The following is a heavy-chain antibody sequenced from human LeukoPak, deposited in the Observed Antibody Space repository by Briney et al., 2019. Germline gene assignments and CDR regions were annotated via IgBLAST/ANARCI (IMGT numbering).Heavy chain of an antibody. CDR3: ARNWELRYNSGWFYDS. Sequence: KSSETLSLTCSVSGGSISSSSYYWGWIRQPPGKGLEWIGSIYYNGNTYYNPSLKSRVTMSLDTSKNQFSLRLSSVTAADTAVYYCARNWELRYNSGWFYDSWGQGTLVTVAS. CDR1: GGSISSSSYY. J-gene: IGHJ4*02. D-gene: IGHD6-19*01. V-gene: IGHV4-39*01. CDR2: IYYNGNT.